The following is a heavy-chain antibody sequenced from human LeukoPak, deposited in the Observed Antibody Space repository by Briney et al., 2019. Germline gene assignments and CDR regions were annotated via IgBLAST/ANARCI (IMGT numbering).Heavy chain of an antibody. Sequence: PGGSLRLSCAASGFTFSSYEMNWVRQAPGKGLEWVAFIRYDGSNKYYADSVKGRFTISRDNSKNMLYLQMNSLRAEDTAVYYCAKEAVRGYFVGVGPTYYFDYWGQGTLVTVSS. CDR2: IRYDGSNK. J-gene: IGHJ4*02. CDR1: GFTFSSYE. V-gene: IGHV3-30*02. D-gene: IGHD3-9*01. CDR3: AKEAVRGYFVGVGPTYYFDY.